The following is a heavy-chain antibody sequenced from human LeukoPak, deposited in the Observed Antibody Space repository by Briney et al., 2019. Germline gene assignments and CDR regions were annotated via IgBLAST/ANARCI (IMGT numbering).Heavy chain of an antibody. Sequence: GESLKISCKGSGXSFTTYWIAWVRQMPGKGLEWMGIIYPGDSDTRYSPSFQGQVTISVDKSVSAAYLQWSSLKASDTAMYYCASPPTRECSSISCPLSYWGQGTLVTVSS. CDR1: GXSFTTYW. D-gene: IGHD2-2*01. J-gene: IGHJ4*02. CDR2: IYPGDSDT. CDR3: ASPPTRECSSISCPLSY. V-gene: IGHV5-51*01.